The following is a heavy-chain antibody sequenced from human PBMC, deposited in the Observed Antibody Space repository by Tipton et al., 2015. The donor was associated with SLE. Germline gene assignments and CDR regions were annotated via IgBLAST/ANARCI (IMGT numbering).Heavy chain of an antibody. D-gene: IGHD6-13*01. CDR3: ARAPDSSSFP. V-gene: IGHV3-30*03. J-gene: IGHJ4*02. Sequence: QLVQSGGGLVKPGGSLRLSCAASGFTFSSHNMHWVRQAPGKGLEWVSVMSSDGTLIYYGDSVKGRFTISRDNAKNSLYLQMNSLRAEDTAVYYCARAPDSSSFPWGQGTLVTVSS. CDR1: GFTFSSHN. CDR2: MSSDGTLI.